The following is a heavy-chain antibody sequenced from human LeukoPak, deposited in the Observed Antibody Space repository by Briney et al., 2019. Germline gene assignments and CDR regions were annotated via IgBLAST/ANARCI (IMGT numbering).Heavy chain of an antibody. D-gene: IGHD3-3*01. Sequence: ASVKVSCKASGGTFSSYAISWVRQAPGQGLEWMGGIIPIFGTANYAQKFQGRVTITTDESTSTAYMELSSLRSEDTAVCYCAREARYDFWSGPSYGFDPWGQGTLVTVSS. J-gene: IGHJ5*02. CDR1: GGTFSSYA. CDR3: AREARYDFWSGPSYGFDP. V-gene: IGHV1-69*05. CDR2: IIPIFGTA.